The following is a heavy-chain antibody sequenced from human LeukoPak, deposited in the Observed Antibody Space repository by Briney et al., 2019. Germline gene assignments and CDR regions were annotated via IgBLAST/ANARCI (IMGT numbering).Heavy chain of an antibody. CDR2: ISGSGGST. J-gene: IGHJ2*01. CDR3: ATGRWGSQPSEFDL. V-gene: IGHV3-23*01. Sequence: GGSLRLSCAASGFTFSSYAMSWVRQAPGKGLEWVSGISGSGGSTYYADSVKGRFTISRDNSRDTLYLQMNSLRAEDTAVYYCATGRWGSQPSEFDLWGRGTPVIVSS. CDR1: GFTFSSYA. D-gene: IGHD7-27*01.